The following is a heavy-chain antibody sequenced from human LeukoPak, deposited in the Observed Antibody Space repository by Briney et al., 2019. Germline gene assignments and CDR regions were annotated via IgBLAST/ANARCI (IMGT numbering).Heavy chain of an antibody. Sequence: GGSLRLSCAASGFTFSSYGMHWVRQAPGKGLEWVAVISYDGSNKYYADSVKGRFTISRDNSKNTLYLQMNSLRAEDTAVYYCARGAENLYSSSWYGYFQHWGQGTLVTVSS. D-gene: IGHD6-13*01. J-gene: IGHJ1*01. CDR3: ARGAENLYSSSWYGYFQH. CDR2: ISYDGSNK. CDR1: GFTFSSYG. V-gene: IGHV3-30*19.